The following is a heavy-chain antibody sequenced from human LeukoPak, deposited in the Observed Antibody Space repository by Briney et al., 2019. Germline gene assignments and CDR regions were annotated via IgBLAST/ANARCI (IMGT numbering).Heavy chain of an antibody. D-gene: IGHD5-18*01. J-gene: IGHJ4*02. CDR2: IYHRGST. Sequence: SETLSLTCAVSGYSISSGYYWGWIRQPPGKGLEWIGSIYHRGSTYYNPSLKSRVTISVDTSKNQFSLKLSSVTAADTAVYYCARGDTAMAHYFTTGAREPWSPSPQ. V-gene: IGHV4-38-2*01. CDR3: ARGDTAMAHYFTT. CDR1: GYSISSGYY.